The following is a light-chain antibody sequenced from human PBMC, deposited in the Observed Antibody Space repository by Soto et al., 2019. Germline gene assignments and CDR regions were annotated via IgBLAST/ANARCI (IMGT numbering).Light chain of an antibody. V-gene: IGKV3-20*01. CDR2: GAS. CDR1: QSVSSSY. CDR3: QQYGSSRT. Sequence: EIVLTQSPGTLSLSPGERATLSCRASQSVSSSYLAWYQQKPGRAPRLLIYGASSRATGIPDRFSGSGSGIDFTLTISRLEPEDFAVYYCQQYGSSRTFGQGTKVEIK. J-gene: IGKJ1*01.